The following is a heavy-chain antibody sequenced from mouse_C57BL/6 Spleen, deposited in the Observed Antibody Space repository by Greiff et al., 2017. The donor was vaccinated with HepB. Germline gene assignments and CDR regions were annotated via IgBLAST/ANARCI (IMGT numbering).Heavy chain of an antibody. V-gene: IGHV5-17*01. CDR1: GFTFSDYG. CDR2: ISSGSSTI. D-gene: IGHD2-1*01. CDR3: ARGDGNFLAWFAY. Sequence: EVMLVESGGGLVKPGGSLKLSCAASGFTFSDYGMHWVRQAPEKGLEWVAYISSGSSTIYYADTVKGRFTISRDNAKNTLFLQMTSLRSEDTAMYYYARGDGNFLAWFAYWGQGTLVTVSA. J-gene: IGHJ3*01.